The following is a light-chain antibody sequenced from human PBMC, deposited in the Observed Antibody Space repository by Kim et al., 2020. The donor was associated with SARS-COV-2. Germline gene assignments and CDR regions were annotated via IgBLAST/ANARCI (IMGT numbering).Light chain of an antibody. Sequence: SLCERSNHSCRQSQSVNDNHLAWYQQKPGQAPKLILYGASAKASGNPDRFGCSWSGTDFNLTISKLELEDFAVYYFQQYGSSPLYTFGQGTKLEI. V-gene: IGKV3-20*01. CDR3: QQYGSSPLYT. J-gene: IGKJ2*01. CDR1: QSVNDNH. CDR2: GAS.